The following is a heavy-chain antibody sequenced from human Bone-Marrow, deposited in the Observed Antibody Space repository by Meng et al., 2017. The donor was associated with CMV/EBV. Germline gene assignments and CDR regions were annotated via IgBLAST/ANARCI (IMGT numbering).Heavy chain of an antibody. CDR2: ISGSGGST. Sequence: GGSLRLSCAASGFTFSSYAMSWVRQAPGKGLEWVSAISGSGGSTYYADSVKGRFTISRDNSKNTLYLQMNSLRAEDTAVYYCAKGFTYYYDSSGYYFDDWGQGTLVTVSS. CDR1: GFTFSSYA. D-gene: IGHD3-22*01. V-gene: IGHV3-23*01. CDR3: AKGFTYYYDSSGYYFDD. J-gene: IGHJ4*02.